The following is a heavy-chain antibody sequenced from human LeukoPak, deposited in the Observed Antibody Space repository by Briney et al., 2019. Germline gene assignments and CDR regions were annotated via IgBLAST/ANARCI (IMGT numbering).Heavy chain of an antibody. V-gene: IGHV3-23*01. J-gene: IGHJ4*02. CDR1: GFTFSSYA. CDR3: ASVNPYYFDY. CDR2: ISGSGGST. Sequence: PGGSLRLSCAASGFTFSSYAMSWVRQAPGKGLEWVSAISGSGGSTYYADSVKGRFTISRDNAKNSLYLQMNSLRADDTAVYYCASVNPYYFDYWGQGTLVTVSS.